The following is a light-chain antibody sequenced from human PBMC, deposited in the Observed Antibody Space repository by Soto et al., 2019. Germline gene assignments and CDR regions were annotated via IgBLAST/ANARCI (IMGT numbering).Light chain of an antibody. Sequence: EIVLTQSPGTLSLSPGDRATLSCRASQSVSSSYLAWYQHKPGQAPRLLIYGASSRAAGIPDRFSGSGSGRDCTLTISRLEPEDFAVYYCQQSGSSTGTFGQGTRVEIK. V-gene: IGKV3-20*01. J-gene: IGKJ1*01. CDR1: QSVSSSY. CDR2: GAS. CDR3: QQSGSSTGT.